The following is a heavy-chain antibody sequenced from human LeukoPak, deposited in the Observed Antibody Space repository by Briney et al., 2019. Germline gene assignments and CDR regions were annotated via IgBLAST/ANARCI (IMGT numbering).Heavy chain of an antibody. CDR1: GFTFSNYW. J-gene: IGHJ4*02. CDR2: VNGDGSTT. D-gene: IGHD1-1*01. Sequence: GGSLRLSCAASGFTFSNYWMHWVRQGPGKGLVWVSRVNGDGSTTRYADSVKGRFTISRDNANNILYLQMDSLRAEDTAAYYCARDPYNWNSNYFDYWGQGALVTVSS. V-gene: IGHV3-74*01. CDR3: ARDPYNWNSNYFDY.